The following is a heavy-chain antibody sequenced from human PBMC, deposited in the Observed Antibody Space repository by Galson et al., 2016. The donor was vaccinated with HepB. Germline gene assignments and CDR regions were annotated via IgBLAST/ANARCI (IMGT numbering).Heavy chain of an antibody. D-gene: IGHD5-12*01. CDR3: AKDRDEFSGYEY. CDR1: GFTYADYA. CDR2: ISWNGGII. V-gene: IGHV3-9*01. Sequence: SLRLSCAASGFTYADYAMHWVRQAPGKGLEYVSGISWNGGIIAYADSVKGRFTISRDNPKHSLYLQMDSLRVDDTALYYCAKDRDEFSGYEYWGQGTLVTVFS. J-gene: IGHJ4*02.